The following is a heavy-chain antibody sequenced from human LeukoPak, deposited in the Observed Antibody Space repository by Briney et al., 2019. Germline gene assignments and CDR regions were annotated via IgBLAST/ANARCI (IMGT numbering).Heavy chain of an antibody. Sequence: SLKVSCKASGGTFSSYAISWVRQAPGQGLEWMGGIIPIFGTANYAQKFQGRVTITADESTSTAYMELSSLRSEDTAVYYCARRSRDGYSYFDYWGQGTLVTVSS. CDR2: IIPIFGTA. J-gene: IGHJ4*02. D-gene: IGHD5-24*01. V-gene: IGHV1-69*01. CDR3: ARRSRDGYSYFDY. CDR1: GGTFSSYA.